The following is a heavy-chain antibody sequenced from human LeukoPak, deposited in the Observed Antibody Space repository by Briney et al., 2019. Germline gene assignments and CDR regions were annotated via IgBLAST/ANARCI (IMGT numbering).Heavy chain of an antibody. Sequence: PGGSLRLSCAASGFTFSSYAMSWVRQAPGKGLEWVSAISGSGGSTYYADSVKGRFTISRDNSKNTLYLQMNSLRSDDTAVYYCARDVRGLGDYWGQGTLVTVSS. J-gene: IGHJ4*02. D-gene: IGHD3-10*02. V-gene: IGHV3-23*01. CDR3: ARDVRGLGDY. CDR1: GFTFSSYA. CDR2: ISGSGGST.